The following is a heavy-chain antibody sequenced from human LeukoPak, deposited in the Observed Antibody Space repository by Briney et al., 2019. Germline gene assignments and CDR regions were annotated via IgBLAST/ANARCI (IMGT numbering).Heavy chain of an antibody. D-gene: IGHD1-1*01. V-gene: IGHV1-18*01. Sequence: GASVKVSCKASGYTFTSYGISWVRQAPGQGLEWMGWISTYNGDTNYAQKLQGRVTMTTDTSTNTAYMELRSLRSDDTAVYYCARDRSRNDVRYSYYYYMDVWGKGTTVTISS. J-gene: IGHJ6*03. CDR3: ARDRSRNDVRYSYYYYMDV. CDR2: ISTYNGDT. CDR1: GYTFTSYG.